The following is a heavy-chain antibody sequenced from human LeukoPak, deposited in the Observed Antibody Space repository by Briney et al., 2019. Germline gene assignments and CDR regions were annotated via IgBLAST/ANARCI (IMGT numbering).Heavy chain of an antibody. V-gene: IGHV3-33*01. CDR2: IWYDGSNK. D-gene: IGHD2-2*01. Sequence: GGSLRLSCAASGFTFSSYGMHWVRQAPGKGLEWAAVIWYDGSNKYYADSVKGRFTISRDNSKNTLYLQMNSLRAEDTAVYYCARLGYCSSTSCYAGYYYYGMDVWGQGTTVTVSS. CDR1: GFTFSSYG. J-gene: IGHJ6*02. CDR3: ARLGYCSSTSCYAGYYYYGMDV.